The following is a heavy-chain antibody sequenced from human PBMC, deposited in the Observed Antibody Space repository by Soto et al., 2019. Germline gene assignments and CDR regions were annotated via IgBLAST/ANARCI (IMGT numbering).Heavy chain of an antibody. CDR3: LIAARPDAFDI. CDR1: GFTFSGSA. Sequence: QLGGPLRLSCAASGFTFSGSAMHWVRQASGKGLEWVVRIRSKANSYATAYAASVKGRFTISRDDSKNTAYLQMNSLKTEDTAVYYCLIAARPDAFDIWGQGTMVTVSS. V-gene: IGHV3-73*01. J-gene: IGHJ3*02. CDR2: IRSKANSYAT. D-gene: IGHD6-6*01.